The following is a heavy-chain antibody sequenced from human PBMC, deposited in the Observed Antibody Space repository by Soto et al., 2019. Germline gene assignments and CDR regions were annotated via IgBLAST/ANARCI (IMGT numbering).Heavy chain of an antibody. CDR1: GFTFNRHA. V-gene: IGHV3-23*01. Sequence: EVQLLESGGGLVQPGGSLRLSCTASGFTFNRHAMTWVRQAPGKGLEWVSGLSDSGGSIYYADSVKGRFTISRDNSRNTLYLQMNTLRAEETAVYYCAKVSSAWYAGFFDLWGQGTLVTVSS. CDR2: LSDSGGSI. D-gene: IGHD2-8*01. CDR3: AKVSSAWYAGFFDL. J-gene: IGHJ4*02.